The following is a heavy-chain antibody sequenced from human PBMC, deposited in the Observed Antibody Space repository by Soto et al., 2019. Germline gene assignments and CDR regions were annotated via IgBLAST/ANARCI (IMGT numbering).Heavy chain of an antibody. J-gene: IGHJ3*02. CDR1: GGTFSSQT. Sequence: QVQLVQSGAEVQEPGSSVKVSCKVSGGTFSSQTINWVRQVPGQGLEWMGSVIPIIGEGKYAQSFLGRVTITADRSTSTANMELSSLISEDRAVDYCARPAVNDLDADSSAFDIWGQGTMVTVSS. D-gene: IGHD1-1*01. V-gene: IGHV1-69*02. CDR3: ARPAVNDLDADSSAFDI. CDR2: VIPIIGEG.